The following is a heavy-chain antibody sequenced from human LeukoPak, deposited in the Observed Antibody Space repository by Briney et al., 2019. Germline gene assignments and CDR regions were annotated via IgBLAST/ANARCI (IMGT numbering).Heavy chain of an antibody. V-gene: IGHV3-21*04. CDR2: ISSSSSYI. Sequence: GGSLRLSCAASGFTFSSYSMNWVRQAPGKGLEWVSSISSSSSYIYYADSVKGRFTISRDNAKNSLYLQMNSLRAEDTAVYYCARGCSSTSCYKTNWFDPWGQGTLVTVSS. J-gene: IGHJ5*02. D-gene: IGHD2-2*01. CDR3: ARGCSSTSCYKTNWFDP. CDR1: GFTFSSYS.